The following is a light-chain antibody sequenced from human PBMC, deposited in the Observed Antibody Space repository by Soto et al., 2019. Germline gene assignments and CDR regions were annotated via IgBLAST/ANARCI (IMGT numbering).Light chain of an antibody. CDR1: QSVSRN. V-gene: IGKV3-20*01. CDR2: GAS. J-gene: IGKJ1*01. Sequence: EIVLTQSPGTLSLSPGERATLSCRASQSVSRNLAWFQQKPGQAPRLLIYGASTRATGIPDRFSGSGSGTDFTLTISRLEPEDFAVYYCQQYDSSPRTFGQGTKVEIK. CDR3: QQYDSSPRT.